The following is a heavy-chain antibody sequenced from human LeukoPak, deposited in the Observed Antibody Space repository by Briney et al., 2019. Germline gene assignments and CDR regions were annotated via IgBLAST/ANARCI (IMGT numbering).Heavy chain of an antibody. CDR2: ISSNGGST. Sequence: PGGSLRLSCAASGFTFSSNAMHWVRQAPGKGLEYVSAISSNGGSTYYANSVKGRFTISRDNSKNTLYLQMGSLRAEDMAVYYCAREGPRNYYFDYWGQGTLVTVSS. V-gene: IGHV3-64*01. CDR1: GFTFSSNA. J-gene: IGHJ4*02. CDR3: AREGPRNYYFDY.